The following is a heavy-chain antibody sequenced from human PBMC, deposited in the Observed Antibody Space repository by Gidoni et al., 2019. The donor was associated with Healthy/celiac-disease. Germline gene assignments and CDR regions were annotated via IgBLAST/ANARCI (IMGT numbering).Heavy chain of an antibody. J-gene: IGHJ4*02. CDR2: IYTSGST. CDR3: ARSYHYDFWSGYSWYFDY. D-gene: IGHD3-3*01. V-gene: IGHV4-61*02. Sequence: QVQLQESGPGLVKPSQTLSLTCTVSGGSISSGSYYWSWIRQPAGKGLEWIGRIYTSGSTNYNPSLKSRVTISVDTSKNQFSLKLSSVTAADTAVYYCARSYHYDFWSGYSWYFDYWGQGTLVTVSS. CDR1: GGSISSGSYY.